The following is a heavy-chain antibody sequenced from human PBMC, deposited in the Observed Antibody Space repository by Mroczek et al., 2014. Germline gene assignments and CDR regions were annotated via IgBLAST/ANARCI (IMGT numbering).Heavy chain of an antibody. Sequence: QVQLQQWGAGLLKPSETLSLTCAVYGGSFSGYYWSWIRQPPGKGLEWIGEINHSGSTNYNPSLKSRVTISVDTSKNQFSLKLSSVTAAGTAVYYCARTLPLLDDILTKLSSGWFDPWGQGTLVTVSS. CDR1: GGSFSGYY. D-gene: IGHD3-9*01. CDR3: ARTLPLLDDILTKLSSGWFDP. V-gene: IGHV4-34*01. J-gene: IGHJ5*02. CDR2: INHSGST.